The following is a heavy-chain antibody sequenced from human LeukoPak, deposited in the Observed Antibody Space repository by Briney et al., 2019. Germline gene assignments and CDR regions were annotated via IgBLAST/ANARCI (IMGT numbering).Heavy chain of an antibody. D-gene: IGHD6-19*01. CDR3: ARVGREADSSFMDYSYYMDV. CDR1: GYNFIGYY. Sequence: ASVKVSCKACGYNFIGYYMHWVRQAPGQGLEWVEWINPNSGSTNYAQKFQGRVTMTRDTSISTASMELRRLRSDDTAVYYCARVGREADSSFMDYSYYMDVWGKGTTVTVSS. J-gene: IGHJ6*03. V-gene: IGHV1-2*02. CDR2: INPNSGST.